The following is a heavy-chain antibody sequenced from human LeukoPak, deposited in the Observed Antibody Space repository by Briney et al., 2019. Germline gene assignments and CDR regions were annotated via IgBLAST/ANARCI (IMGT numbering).Heavy chain of an antibody. CDR1: EGTFSSYT. CDR3: ARSTEYYDSSGYLGDWFDP. D-gene: IGHD3-22*01. V-gene: IGHV1-69*02. CDR2: IIPILDIT. Sequence: SVKVSCKASEGTFSSYTISWVRQAPGQELEWVGRIIPILDITNYAQKFQGRVTITADKSTSTAYMELSSLRSEDTAMYYCARSTEYYDSSGYLGDWFDPWGQGTLVTVSS. J-gene: IGHJ5*02.